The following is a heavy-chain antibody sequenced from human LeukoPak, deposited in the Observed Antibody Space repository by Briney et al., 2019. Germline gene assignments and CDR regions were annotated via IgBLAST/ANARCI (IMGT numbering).Heavy chain of an antibody. J-gene: IGHJ4*02. V-gene: IGHV3-74*01. Sequence: PGGSLSLSCAASGFTFSTYWMHWVRQGPGKGLVWVSRITFDGRSTNYADSVKGRFTISRDNAKNTLYLQMNSLRAEDTAIYYCARAASNWAIDYWGQGNLVTVSS. D-gene: IGHD2/OR15-2a*01. CDR2: ITFDGRST. CDR1: GFTFSTYW. CDR3: ARAASNWAIDY.